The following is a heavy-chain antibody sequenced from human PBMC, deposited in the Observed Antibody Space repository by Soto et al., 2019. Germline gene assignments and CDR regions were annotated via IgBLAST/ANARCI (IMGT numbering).Heavy chain of an antibody. V-gene: IGHV1-3*03. CDR1: GYTFTSYA. D-gene: IGHD2-15*01. J-gene: IGHJ6*03. CDR3: ARARPDCSGGSCYGWDHYYYYYMDV. CDR2: INAGNGNI. Sequence: ASVKVSCKASGYTFTSYAMHWVRQAPGQRLEWMGWINAGNGNIKYSQEFQGRVTMTRDTSTSTAYMELSSLRSEGTAVYYCARARPDCSGGSCYGWDHYYYYYMDVWGKGTTVTVSS.